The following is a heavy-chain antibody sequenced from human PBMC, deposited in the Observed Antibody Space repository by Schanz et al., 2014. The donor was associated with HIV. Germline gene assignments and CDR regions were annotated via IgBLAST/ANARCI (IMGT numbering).Heavy chain of an antibody. V-gene: IGHV3-30*18. J-gene: IGHJ4*02. CDR1: GFTFNNYG. CDR2: ISYDGRNK. CDR3: AKGWRGYSISSLVDY. D-gene: IGHD6-6*01. Sequence: QVQLVESGGGVVQPGRSLRLSCEASGFTFNNYGMHWVRQAPGKGLEWVAVISYDGRNKYFADSVKGRFTISRDNSKNTLYLQVKSLRADDTAVYYCAKGWRGYSISSLVDYWGQGSLVTVSS.